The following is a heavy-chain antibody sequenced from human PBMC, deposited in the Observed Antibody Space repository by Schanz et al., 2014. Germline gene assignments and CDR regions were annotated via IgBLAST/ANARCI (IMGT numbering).Heavy chain of an antibody. CDR2: INSVGSNT. CDR1: GFTFSSHW. D-gene: IGHD2-21*01. CDR3: ARPTVWCRNNCYDT. V-gene: IGHV3-74*01. J-gene: IGHJ5*02. Sequence: EVQLVQSGGGLVQPGGSLRLSCAASGFTFSSHWMHWVRQDPGKGLVWVARINSVGSNTDYADSVTGRFTISRDNAKNTRYLQMNTLRVQDTAVYVCARPTVWCRNNCYDTWGQGTLVSVSS.